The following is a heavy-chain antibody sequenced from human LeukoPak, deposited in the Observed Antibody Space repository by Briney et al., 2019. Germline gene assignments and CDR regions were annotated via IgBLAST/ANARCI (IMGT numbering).Heavy chain of an antibody. V-gene: IGHV1-18*04. Sequence: GASVKVSGKASGYTFTSYGISWVRQAPGQGLEWMGWISAYNGNTNYAQKLQGRVTMTTDTSTSTAYMELRSLRSDDTAVYYCARDAFYYYGSGSYDPRFDYWGQGTLVTVSS. D-gene: IGHD3-10*01. CDR2: ISAYNGNT. J-gene: IGHJ4*02. CDR1: GYTFTSYG. CDR3: ARDAFYYYGSGSYDPRFDY.